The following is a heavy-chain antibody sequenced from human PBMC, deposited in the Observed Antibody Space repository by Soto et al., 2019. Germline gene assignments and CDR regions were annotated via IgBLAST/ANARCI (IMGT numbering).Heavy chain of an antibody. CDR2: TSIGGNT. Sequence: GGSLRLSCEASGFPFNPYAMTWFRQLPGMGLEWVSTTSIGGNTDFAESVRGRFSVSRDNSKNTLYLQMTNLRAEDAAIYFCAKDLRPGLVVPTKSGFGPWGQGTRVTVSS. CDR3: AKDLRPGLVVPTKSGFGP. D-gene: IGHD3-10*01. J-gene: IGHJ5*02. CDR1: GFPFNPYA. V-gene: IGHV3-23*01.